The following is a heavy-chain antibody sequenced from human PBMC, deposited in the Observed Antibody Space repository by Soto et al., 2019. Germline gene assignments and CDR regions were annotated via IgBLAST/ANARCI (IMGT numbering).Heavy chain of an antibody. D-gene: IGHD2-15*01. V-gene: IGHV1-3*01. CDR2: INAGNGNT. J-gene: IGHJ5*02. Sequence: VQLVQSGAEVKKPGASVKVSCKASGYTFTSYAMHWVRQAPGQRLEWMGWINAGNGNTKYSQKFQGRVTITRDTSASTAYMELSSLRSEDTAVYYCARGHIVVVVAALDPWGQGTLVTVSS. CDR1: GYTFTSYA. CDR3: ARGHIVVVVAALDP.